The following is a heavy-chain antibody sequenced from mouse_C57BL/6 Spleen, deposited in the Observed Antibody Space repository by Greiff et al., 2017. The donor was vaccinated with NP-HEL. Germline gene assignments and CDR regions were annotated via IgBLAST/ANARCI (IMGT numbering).Heavy chain of an antibody. CDR2: IDPENGDT. CDR1: GFNIKDDY. CDR3: TTGYGSSSYFDY. Sequence: VQLQQSGAELVRPGASVKLSCTASGFNIKDDYMHWVKQRPEQGLEWIGWIDPENGDTEYASKFQGKATITADTSSNTAYLQLSSLTSEDTAVYYCTTGYGSSSYFDYWGQGTTLTVSS. J-gene: IGHJ2*01. D-gene: IGHD1-1*01. V-gene: IGHV14-4*01.